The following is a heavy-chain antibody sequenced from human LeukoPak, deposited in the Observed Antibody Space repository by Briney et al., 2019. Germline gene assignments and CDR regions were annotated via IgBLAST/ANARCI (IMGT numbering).Heavy chain of an antibody. D-gene: IGHD2-15*01. CDR3: ARHWSHSVAQFGRSYWFDP. CDR2: MDTSGHT. Sequence: PSETLSLTCIVSGGSISGYYWSWIRQPAGKGLEWIGHMDTSGHTNYNSSLMSRVTMSVGTSKNQFSLRLTSVTAADTAVYYCARHWSHSVAQFGRSYWFDPWGQGTLVTVSS. V-gene: IGHV4-4*07. J-gene: IGHJ5*02. CDR1: GGSISGYY.